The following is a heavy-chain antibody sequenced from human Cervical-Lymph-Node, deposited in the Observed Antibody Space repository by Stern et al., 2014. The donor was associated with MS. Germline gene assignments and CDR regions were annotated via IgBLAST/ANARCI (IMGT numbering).Heavy chain of an antibody. CDR3: ATSTYGLVH. CDR2: LFPFLGTP. V-gene: IGHV1-69*01. D-gene: IGHD3-10*01. Sequence: HVQLGQSGTEVDNPGSSLKVSCNASGAPFVSYGISWVRQAPGQVLEWMGGLFPFLGTPIYAQKFQGRVTMTADESTTTAYMDLTSLSVEDTAVYYCATSTYGLVHWGQGTLVTVSS. J-gene: IGHJ4*02. CDR1: GAPFVSYG.